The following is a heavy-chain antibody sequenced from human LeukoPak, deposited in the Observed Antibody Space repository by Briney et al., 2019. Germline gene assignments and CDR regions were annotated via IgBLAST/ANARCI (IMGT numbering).Heavy chain of an antibody. J-gene: IGHJ4*02. CDR2: INPNSGGT. D-gene: IGHD3-10*01. V-gene: IGHV1-2*02. CDR1: GYTFTGYY. Sequence: ASVKVSCKASGYTFTGYYMHWVRQAPGQGLEWMGWINPNSGGTNYAQKFQGRVTMTRDTSISTAYMELSRLRSDDTAVYYRASFYGSGSYWRADYWGQGTLVTVSS. CDR3: ASFYGSGSYWRADY.